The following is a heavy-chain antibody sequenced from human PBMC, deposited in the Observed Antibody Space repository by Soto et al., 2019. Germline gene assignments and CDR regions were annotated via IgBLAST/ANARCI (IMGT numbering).Heavy chain of an antibody. D-gene: IGHD3-10*01. V-gene: IGHV2-26*01. CDR1: GFSLSNARMG. Sequence: QVTLKESGPVLVKPTETLTLTCTVSGFSLSNARMGVSWIRQPPGKALEWLAHIFSNDEKSYSTSLKSRLTISKDNSKSQVVLTMTNMDPVDTATYYCARIPSYYGSGSPVNWFDPWGQGTLVTVSS. J-gene: IGHJ5*02. CDR3: ARIPSYYGSGSPVNWFDP. CDR2: IFSNDEK.